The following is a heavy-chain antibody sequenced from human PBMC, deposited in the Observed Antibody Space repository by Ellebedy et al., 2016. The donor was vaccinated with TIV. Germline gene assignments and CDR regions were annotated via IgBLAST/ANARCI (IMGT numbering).Heavy chain of an antibody. CDR3: ARDLDKSSGWYGGDAY. CDR1: GFTFNSYG. CDR2: ISYYVSSK. J-gene: IGHJ4*02. V-gene: IGHV3-30*03. Sequence: PGGSLRLSCAASGFTFNSYGMHWVRQAPGKGLEWVAVISYYVSSKYYADSVKGRFTISRDNSMTTLYLEMNSLRAEDTAVYYCARDLDKSSGWYGGDAYWGQGTLVTVSS. D-gene: IGHD6-19*01.